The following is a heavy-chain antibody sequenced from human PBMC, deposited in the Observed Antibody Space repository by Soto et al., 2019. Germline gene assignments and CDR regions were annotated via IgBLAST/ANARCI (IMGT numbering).Heavy chain of an antibody. CDR1: GGSISSYY. Sequence: SETLSLTCTVSGGSISSYYWSRIRQPPGKGLEWIGYIYYSGSTNYNPSLKSRVTISVDTSKNQFSLKLSSVTAADTAVYYCAKDLYGSETYTYYCGMDVWGQGTTVTVSS. CDR2: IYYSGST. J-gene: IGHJ6*02. V-gene: IGHV4-59*01. D-gene: IGHD3-10*01. CDR3: AKDLYGSETYTYYCGMDV.